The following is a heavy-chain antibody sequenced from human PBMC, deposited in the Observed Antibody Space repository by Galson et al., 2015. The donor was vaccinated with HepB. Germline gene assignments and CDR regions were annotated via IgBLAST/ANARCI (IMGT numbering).Heavy chain of an antibody. J-gene: IGHJ4*02. Sequence: SLRLSCAASGFTFSSYGMHWVRQAPGKGLEWVAVISYDGSNKYYADSVKGRFTISRDNSKNTLYLQMNSLRAEDTAVYYCAKASGSYKEAVGWLDYWGQGTLVTVSS. CDR3: AKASGSYKEAVGWLDY. D-gene: IGHD3-10*01. V-gene: IGHV3-30*18. CDR1: GFTFSSYG. CDR2: ISYDGSNK.